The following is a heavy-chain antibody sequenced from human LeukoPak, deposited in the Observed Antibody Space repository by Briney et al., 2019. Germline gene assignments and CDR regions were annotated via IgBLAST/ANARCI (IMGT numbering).Heavy chain of an antibody. V-gene: IGHV3-23*01. D-gene: IGHD6-6*01. CDR3: ARDSSSLGALVDY. CDR1: GFTFSSYD. J-gene: IGHJ4*02. CDR2: ISGSGGST. Sequence: GGSLRLSCAASGFTFSSYDMSWVRQAPGKGLEWVSAISGSGGSTYYADSVKGRFTISRDNSKNTLYLQMNSLRAEDTAVYYCARDSSSLGALVDYWGQGTLVTVSS.